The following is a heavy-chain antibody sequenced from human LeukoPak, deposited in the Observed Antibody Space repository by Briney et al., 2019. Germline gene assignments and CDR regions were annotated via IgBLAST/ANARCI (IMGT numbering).Heavy chain of an antibody. Sequence: GGSLRLSCAASGFTFSSYGMSWVRQAPGKGLEWVSAISGSGGGTYYADSVKGRFTISRDNSKNTLYLQMNSLRAEDTAVYYCAKDRVAGRAFDIWGQGTMVTVSS. J-gene: IGHJ3*02. CDR1: GFTFSSYG. V-gene: IGHV3-23*01. D-gene: IGHD2-15*01. CDR3: AKDRVAGRAFDI. CDR2: ISGSGGGT.